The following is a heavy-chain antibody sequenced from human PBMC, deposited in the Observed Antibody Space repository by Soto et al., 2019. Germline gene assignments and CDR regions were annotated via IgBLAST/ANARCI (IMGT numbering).Heavy chain of an antibody. D-gene: IGHD3-10*01. CDR2: IYNSGST. CDR1: GGSVTSGTYY. V-gene: IGHV4-61*01. Sequence: SETLSLTCTVSGGSVTSGTYYWSWIRQPPGKGLEWVGYIYNSGSTNYNPSLKSRVSISVDTSKNQFSLKLSSVTAADTAVYYCFIRSSDYYHYHLAFCGQGSSVPVSS. J-gene: IGHJ6*03. CDR3: FIRSSDYYHYHLAF.